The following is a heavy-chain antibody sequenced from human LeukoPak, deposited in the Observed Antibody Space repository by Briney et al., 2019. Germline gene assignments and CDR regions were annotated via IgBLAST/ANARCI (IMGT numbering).Heavy chain of an antibody. CDR3: AKEAVAAAGPFDY. V-gene: IGHV3-23*01. Sequence: GGSLRLSCAAFGFTFSSYAMSWVRQAPGKGLEWVSSISGSGGSIYHADSVKGRFTISRDNSKSTLYLQMNSLRAEDTAIYYCAKEAVAAAGPFDYWGQGTLVTVSS. CDR1: GFTFSSYA. D-gene: IGHD6-13*01. CDR2: ISGSGGSI. J-gene: IGHJ4*02.